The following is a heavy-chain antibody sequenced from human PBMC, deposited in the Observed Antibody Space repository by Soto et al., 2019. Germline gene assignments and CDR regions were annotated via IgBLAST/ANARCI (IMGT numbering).Heavy chain of an antibody. CDR2: ISGSGGST. CDR3: AKLGSYYDILTGPGR. V-gene: IGHV3-23*01. CDR1: GFTFSSYA. Sequence: GGSLRLSCAASGFTFSSYAMSWVRQAPGKGLEWVSAISGSGGSTYYADSVKGRSTISRDNSKNTLYLQMNSLRAEDTAVYYCAKLGSYYDILTGPGRWGQGTLVTVSS. D-gene: IGHD3-9*01. J-gene: IGHJ4*02.